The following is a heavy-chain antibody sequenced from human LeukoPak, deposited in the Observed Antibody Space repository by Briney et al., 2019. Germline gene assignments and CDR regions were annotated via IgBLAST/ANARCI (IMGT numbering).Heavy chain of an antibody. CDR3: ARDMEQLVRPGDHNWFDP. CDR1: GYTFTSYY. Sequence: ASVKVSCKASGYTFTSYYMHWVRQAPGQGLEWMGIINPSGGSTSYAQKFQGRVTMTRDMSTSTVYMELSSLRSEDTAVYHCARDMEQLVRPGDHNWFDPWGQGTLVTVSS. D-gene: IGHD6-6*01. J-gene: IGHJ5*02. V-gene: IGHV1-46*01. CDR2: INPSGGST.